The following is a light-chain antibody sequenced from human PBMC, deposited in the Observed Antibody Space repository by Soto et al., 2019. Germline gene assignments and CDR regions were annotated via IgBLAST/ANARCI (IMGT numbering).Light chain of an antibody. Sequence: EIQMTLSQYSLSASIGDRVTIICLASEGINNYLAWFQQKPGTAPKSLIYGATYLQSGVPSRFSGSGSGTEYTLTISSLQPEDCATYYCQQANSVPQTFVGGTMVDIK. CDR2: GAT. CDR3: QQANSVPQT. CDR1: EGINNY. V-gene: IGKV1-16*01. J-gene: IGKJ4*01.